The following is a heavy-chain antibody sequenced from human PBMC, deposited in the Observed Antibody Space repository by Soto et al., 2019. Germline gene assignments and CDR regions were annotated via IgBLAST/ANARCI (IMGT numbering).Heavy chain of an antibody. D-gene: IGHD4-17*01. V-gene: IGHV4-31*03. CDR2: IYYSGST. J-gene: IGHJ6*02. CDR1: GGSVNNADYF. CDR3: ARDADYGVSRGGMDV. Sequence: QVRLEESGPGLVKPSETLSLICSVSGGSVNNADYFWSWIRHHPENGLEWIGYIYYSGSTRYNPSCKTRATLSIDTSKNQCSLRLNSVTVADTAVYFCARDADYGVSRGGMDVWGRGTTVTV.